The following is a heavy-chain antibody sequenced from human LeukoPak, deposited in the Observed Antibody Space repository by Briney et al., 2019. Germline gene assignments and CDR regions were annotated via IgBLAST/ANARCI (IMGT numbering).Heavy chain of an antibody. J-gene: IGHJ4*02. V-gene: IGHV4-39*01. Sequence: SETLSLTCTVSGGSISSSGYYWGWIRQPPGKGLEWIGSIYYSGRTYHNPSLKSRVTISVDTSKNQFSLRLSSVTAADTAVYYCARGSYQPLLYFFDFWGQGTLVTVSS. CDR1: GGSISSSGYY. CDR2: IYYSGRT. D-gene: IGHD2-2*01. CDR3: ARGSYQPLLYFFDF.